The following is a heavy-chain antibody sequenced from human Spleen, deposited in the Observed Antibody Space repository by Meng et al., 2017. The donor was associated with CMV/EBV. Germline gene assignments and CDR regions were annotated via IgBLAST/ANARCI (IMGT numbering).Heavy chain of an antibody. V-gene: IGHV3-48*04. CDR3: ARDKTYCSVSNCPPVSDQHYYGMDV. CDR2: ISSSSSNI. D-gene: IGHD2-15*01. CDR1: RFTFSSYS. J-gene: IGHJ6*02. Sequence: GGSLRLSCAASRFTFSSYSMNWVRQAPGKGLEWVSYISSSSSNIYYADSVKGRFTISRDNAKNSLYLQMNSLRAEDTAVYHCARDKTYCSVSNCPPVSDQHYYGMDVWGQGTTVTVSS.